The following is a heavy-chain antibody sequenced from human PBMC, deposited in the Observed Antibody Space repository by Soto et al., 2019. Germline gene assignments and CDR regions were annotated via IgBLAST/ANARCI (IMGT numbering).Heavy chain of an antibody. Sequence: GGSLRLSCAASGFMFSSYGMSWVRQSPGKGLEWVSSISGSGGSTYYADSVKGRFTISRDNSKSTLYLQMSSLRAEDTAVYPCAKGPSYSGAYFPFGYWGQGTLVTVSS. J-gene: IGHJ4*02. CDR3: AKGPSYSGAYFPFGY. V-gene: IGHV3-23*01. CDR2: ISGSGGST. D-gene: IGHD1-26*01. CDR1: GFMFSSYG.